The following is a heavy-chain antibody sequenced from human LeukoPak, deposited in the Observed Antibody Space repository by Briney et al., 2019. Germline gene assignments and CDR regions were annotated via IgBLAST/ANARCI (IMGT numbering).Heavy chain of an antibody. Sequence: GGSLRLSCAASGFTFNTYWMNWARQAPGKGLEWVANIKQDGSQKEYVDSVKGRFTISRDNAKNSLYLQMNSLRAEDTAVYYCARVKDVNDDIMFHHWGQGTLVTVSS. CDR2: IKQDGSQK. V-gene: IGHV3-7*01. CDR3: ARVKDVNDDIMFHH. J-gene: IGHJ1*01. D-gene: IGHD3-9*01. CDR1: GFTFNTYW.